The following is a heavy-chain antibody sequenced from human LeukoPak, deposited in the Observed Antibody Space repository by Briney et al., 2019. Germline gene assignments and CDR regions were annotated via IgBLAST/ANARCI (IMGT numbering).Heavy chain of an antibody. J-gene: IGHJ4*02. CDR1: GFSFSNYA. CDR3: AKDFRIGYSAHFDY. D-gene: IGHD2-21*01. CDR2: ISGSGGST. V-gene: IGHV3-23*01. Sequence: PGGSLRLSCVSSGFSFSNYAMSWVRQAPGKGLEWVSSISGSGGSTHYADSVKGRFSISRDNSKNTLYLQMDSLRGEDTAVYYCAKDFRIGYSAHFDYWGQGALVTVSS.